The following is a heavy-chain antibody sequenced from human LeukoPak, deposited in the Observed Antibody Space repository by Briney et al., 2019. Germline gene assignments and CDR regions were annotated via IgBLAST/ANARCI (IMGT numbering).Heavy chain of an antibody. Sequence: GGSLRLSCAASGSTFRSHWMHWVRQAPGKGLVWVSRINIDGSTTTYADSVKGRFTISRDNAKNTLYLQMNSLRAEDTAVYYCAREGGVVTTIVFDCWGQGTLVTVSS. D-gene: IGHD2-21*02. CDR3: AREGGVVTTIVFDC. CDR1: GSTFRSHW. J-gene: IGHJ4*02. CDR2: INIDGSTT. V-gene: IGHV3-74*01.